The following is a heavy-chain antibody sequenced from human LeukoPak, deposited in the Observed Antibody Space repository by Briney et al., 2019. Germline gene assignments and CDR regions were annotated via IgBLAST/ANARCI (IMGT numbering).Heavy chain of an antibody. CDR2: IKQDGSEK. J-gene: IGHJ6*03. CDR1: GFTFSSYW. D-gene: IGHD6-13*01. V-gene: IGHV3-7*01. Sequence: GGSLRLSCAASGFTFSSYWMSWVRQAPGKGLEWVANIKQDGSEKYYVDSVKGRFTISRDNAKNSLYLQMNSLRAEDTAVYYCARERSSWYPAVYYYYYYMDVWGKGTTVTVSS. CDR3: ARERSSWYPAVYYYYYYMDV.